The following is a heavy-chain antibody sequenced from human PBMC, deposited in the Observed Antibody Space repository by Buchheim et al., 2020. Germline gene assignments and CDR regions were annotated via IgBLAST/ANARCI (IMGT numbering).Heavy chain of an antibody. Sequence: QVQLVESGGGVVQPGRSLRLSCAASGFTFSSYGMHWVRQAPGKGLEWVAVISYDGSNKYYADSVKGRFTISRDNSKNTLYLQMNSLRAEDTAVYYCAKGRVRGVSITGYWGQGTL. CDR2: ISYDGSNK. CDR3: AKGRVRGVSITGY. V-gene: IGHV3-30*18. J-gene: IGHJ4*02. D-gene: IGHD3-10*02. CDR1: GFTFSSYG.